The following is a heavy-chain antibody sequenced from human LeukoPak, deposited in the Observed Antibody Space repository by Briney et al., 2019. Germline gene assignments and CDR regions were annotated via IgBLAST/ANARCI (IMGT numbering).Heavy chain of an antibody. CDR3: ARVGSTAAAGTVDY. D-gene: IGHD6-13*01. CDR1: GFTFSSYS. J-gene: IGHJ4*02. Sequence: PGGSLRLSCAASGFTFSSYSMNWVRQAPGKGLEWVSYISSSSSTIYYADSVKGRFTISRDNAKNSLYLQMNSLRAEDTAVYYCARVGSTAAAGTVDYWGQGTLVIVSS. CDR2: ISSSSSTI. V-gene: IGHV3-48*04.